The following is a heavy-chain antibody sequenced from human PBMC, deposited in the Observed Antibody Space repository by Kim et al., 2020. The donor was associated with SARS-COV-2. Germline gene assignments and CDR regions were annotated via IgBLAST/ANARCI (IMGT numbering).Heavy chain of an antibody. CDR3: ANSLIREFGDPRGPYYFDY. V-gene: IGHV3-23*01. Sequence: GGSLRLSCAASGFTFSSYAMSWVRQAPGKGLEWVSAISGSGGSTYYADSVKGRFTISRDNSKNTLYLQMNSLRAEDTAVYYCANSLIREFGDPRGPYYFDYWGQEPWSPSPQ. CDR2: ISGSGGST. J-gene: IGHJ4*01. CDR1: GFTFSSYA. D-gene: IGHD3-16*01.